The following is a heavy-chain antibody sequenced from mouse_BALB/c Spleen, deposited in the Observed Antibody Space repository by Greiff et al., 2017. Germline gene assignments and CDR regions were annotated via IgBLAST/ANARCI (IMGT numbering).Heavy chain of an antibody. V-gene: IGHV1-26*01. Sequence: VQLQQSGPELVKPGASVKISCKASGYSFTGYYMYWVKQSHVKSLEWIGSINPYNGATSYNQNFKDKASLTVDKSYSTAYMELHILTSEDSAVYYRARRGDYAMDYWGQGTSVTVSS. CDR1: GYSFTGYY. J-gene: IGHJ4*01. CDR2: INPYNGAT. CDR3: ARRGDYAMDY.